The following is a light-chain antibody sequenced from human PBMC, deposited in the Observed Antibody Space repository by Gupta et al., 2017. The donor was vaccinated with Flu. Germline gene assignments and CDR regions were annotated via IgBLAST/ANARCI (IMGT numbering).Light chain of an antibody. CDR2: EAN. Sequence: QSALTQPASVSGSPGQSITISCSGHNSDVGTYILVSWYQQHPGKAPKLMIYEANKRPSGVSNRFSGSQSGNTASLTISGLQAEDEADYYCCSYAGGSTLEIFGGGTKLTVL. V-gene: IGLV2-23*01. CDR1: NSDVGTYIL. CDR3: CSYAGGSTLEI. J-gene: IGLJ2*01.